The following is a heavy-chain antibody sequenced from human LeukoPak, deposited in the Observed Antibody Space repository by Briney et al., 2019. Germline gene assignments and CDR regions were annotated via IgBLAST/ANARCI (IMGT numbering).Heavy chain of an antibody. J-gene: IGHJ4*02. CDR3: ATAPPGAGYSNGWYYFDY. CDR2: IYPGDSDT. CDR1: GYSFNSYW. D-gene: IGHD6-19*01. V-gene: IGHV5-51*01. Sequence: GESLKISCKASGYSFNSYWIGWVRQMPGKGLEWMGIIYPGDSDTRYSPSFQGQVTISADKSISTAYLQWSSLKASDTAIYYCATAPPGAGYSNGWYYFDYWGRGTLVTVSS.